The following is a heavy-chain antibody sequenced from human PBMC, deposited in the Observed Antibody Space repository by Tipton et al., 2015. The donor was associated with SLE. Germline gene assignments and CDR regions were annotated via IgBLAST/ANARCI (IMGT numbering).Heavy chain of an antibody. V-gene: IGHV4-34*01. D-gene: IGHD1-26*01. Sequence: TLSLTCTVSGGSISSHYWSWIRQPPGKGLEWIGEINHSGSTNYNPSLKSRVTISVDTSKNQFSLKLSSVTAADTAVYYCASGGWELDYWGQGTLVTVSS. CDR1: GGSISSHY. J-gene: IGHJ4*02. CDR3: ASGGWELDY. CDR2: INHSGST.